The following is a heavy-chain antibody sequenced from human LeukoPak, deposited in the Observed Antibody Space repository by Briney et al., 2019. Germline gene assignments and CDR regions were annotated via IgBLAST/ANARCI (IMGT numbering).Heavy chain of an antibody. Sequence: GGSLRLSCAASGFTFRSYGMHWVRQAPGKGLEWVAVIWYDGSNKYYADSVKGRFTISRDNSKNTLYLQMNSLRAEDTAVYYCARDSFTYSSSHGHYFDYWGQGTLVTVSS. CDR2: IWYDGSNK. CDR1: GFTFRSYG. V-gene: IGHV3-33*01. CDR3: ARDSFTYSSSHGHYFDY. J-gene: IGHJ4*02. D-gene: IGHD6-13*01.